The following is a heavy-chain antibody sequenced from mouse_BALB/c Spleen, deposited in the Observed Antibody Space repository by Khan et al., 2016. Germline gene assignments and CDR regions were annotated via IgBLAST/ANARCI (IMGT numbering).Heavy chain of an antibody. Sequence: VQLQQAGAELVKPGASVKLSCTASGFNTKATYMHWVKQRPEQGLEWIGRIDPANGNTKYDPKFQGKATLTADTSSNTAYLQLSSLTSEDTAVYYSARSRYDYDVGFAYWGQGTLVTVSA. V-gene: IGHV14-3*02. CDR3: ARSRYDYDVGFAY. J-gene: IGHJ3*01. CDR2: IDPANGNT. CDR1: GFNTKATY. D-gene: IGHD2-4*01.